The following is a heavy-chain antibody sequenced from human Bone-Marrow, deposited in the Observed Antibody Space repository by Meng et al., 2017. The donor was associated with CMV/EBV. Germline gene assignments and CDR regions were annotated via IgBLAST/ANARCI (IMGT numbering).Heavy chain of an antibody. D-gene: IGHD2-2*01. J-gene: IGHJ5*02. CDR2: ISYDGSNK. Sequence: GESLKISCAASGFTFSTYGMHWVRQAPGKGLEWVAIISYDGSNKEYADSVKGRFTISRDNSKNTLYLQMSSLRAEDTAVYSCAKPPYCSSTSCGNWFDPWGQGTLVTVSS. CDR3: AKPPYCSSTSCGNWFDP. CDR1: GFTFSTYG. V-gene: IGHV3-30*18.